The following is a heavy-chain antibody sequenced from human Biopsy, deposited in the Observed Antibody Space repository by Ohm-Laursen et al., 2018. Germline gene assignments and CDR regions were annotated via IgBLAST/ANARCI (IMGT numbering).Heavy chain of an antibody. CDR2: IYSSGST. J-gene: IGHJ5*02. CDR3: AREPRIAAVAYFDP. Sequence: GTLSLTYTVSGGSISNYYWSWIRQPAGKGLEWIGRIYSSGSTNYSPSLKSRVTMSVGTSKNQFSLILSSMTAADTAVYYCAREPRIAAVAYFDPWGQGTLVTVSS. CDR1: GGSISNYY. V-gene: IGHV4-4*07. D-gene: IGHD6-13*01.